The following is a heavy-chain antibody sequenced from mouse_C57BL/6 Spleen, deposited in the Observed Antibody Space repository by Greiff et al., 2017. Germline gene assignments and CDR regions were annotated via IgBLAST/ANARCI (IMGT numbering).Heavy chain of an antibody. J-gene: IGHJ4*01. CDR2: IDPSDSYT. CDR3: ARSWDYAMDY. V-gene: IGHV1-50*01. CDR1: GYTFTSYW. Sequence: QVQLQQPGAELVKPGASVTLSCKASGYTFTSYWMQWVKQRPGQGLEWIGEIDPSDSYTNYNQKFKGKATLTVDTSSSTAYMQLSSLTSEDAAVYDCARSWDYAMDYWGQGTSVTVSS.